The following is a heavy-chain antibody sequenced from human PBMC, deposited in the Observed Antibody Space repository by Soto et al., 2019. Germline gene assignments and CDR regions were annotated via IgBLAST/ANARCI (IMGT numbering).Heavy chain of an antibody. CDR1: GFTFSSYA. CDR2: ISGSGGST. V-gene: IGHV3-23*01. Sequence: EVQLLESEGCLVQPGGSLRLSCAASGFTFSSYAMSWVRQAPGKGLEWVSAISGSGGSTYYADSVKGRFTISRDNSKNTLYLQMNSLRSEDTAVYYCANFGALAAAVGNYWGQGTLVTVSS. CDR3: ANFGALAAAVGNY. D-gene: IGHD6-13*01. J-gene: IGHJ4*02.